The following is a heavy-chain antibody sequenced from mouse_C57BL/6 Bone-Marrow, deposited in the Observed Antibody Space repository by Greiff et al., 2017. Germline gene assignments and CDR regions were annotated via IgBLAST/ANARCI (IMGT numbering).Heavy chain of an antibody. Sequence: VQLQQSGPELVKPGASVKISCKASGYSFTSYYIHWVKQRPGQGLEWIGWIYPGSGNTKYNEKFKGKATLTADTSSSTAYMQLSSLTSEDSALYYCARPPHYYGRAWFAYWGQGTLVTVSA. J-gene: IGHJ3*01. CDR2: IYPGSGNT. D-gene: IGHD1-1*01. CDR3: ARPPHYYGRAWFAY. V-gene: IGHV1-66*01. CDR1: GYSFTSYY.